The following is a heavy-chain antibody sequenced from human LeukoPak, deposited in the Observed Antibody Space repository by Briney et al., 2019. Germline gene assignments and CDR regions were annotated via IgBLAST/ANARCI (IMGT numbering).Heavy chain of an antibody. CDR2: INPNSGGT. CDR3: AEVHYYDSSGYSDY. Sequence: GASVKVSCKASGYTFTGYYMHWVRQAPGQGLEWMGWINPNSGGTNYAQKFQGRVTMTRDTSISTAYMELSRLRSDDTAVCYCAEVHYYDSSGYSDYWGQGTLVTVSS. CDR1: GYTFTGYY. D-gene: IGHD3-22*01. J-gene: IGHJ4*02. V-gene: IGHV1-2*02.